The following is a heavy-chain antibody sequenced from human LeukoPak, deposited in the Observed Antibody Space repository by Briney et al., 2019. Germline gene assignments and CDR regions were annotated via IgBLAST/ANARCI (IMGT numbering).Heavy chain of an antibody. D-gene: IGHD3-10*01. CDR1: GGSISSYY. CDR3: ARVFGSGSYYNVRDGYYFDY. Sequence: SETLSLTCTVSGGSISSYYWSRIRQPPGKGLEWIGYIYYSGSTNYNPSLKSRVTISVDTSKNQFSLKLSSVTAADTAVYYCARVFGSGSYYNVRDGYYFDYWGRGTPVTVSS. CDR2: IYYSGST. V-gene: IGHV4-59*01. J-gene: IGHJ4*02.